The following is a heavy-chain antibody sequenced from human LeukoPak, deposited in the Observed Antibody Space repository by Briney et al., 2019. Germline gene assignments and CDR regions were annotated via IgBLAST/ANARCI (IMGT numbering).Heavy chain of an antibody. CDR2: IYYSGST. CDR1: GGSISSHY. D-gene: IGHD6-6*01. CDR3: ARTDRTYSSSSPYYFDY. J-gene: IGHJ4*02. V-gene: IGHV4-59*11. Sequence: SETLSLTCTVSGGSISSHYWGWIRQPPGKGLEWIGYIYYSGSTNYNPSLKSRVTISVDTSKNQFSLKLSSVTAADTAVYYCARTDRTYSSSSPYYFDYWGQGTLVTVSS.